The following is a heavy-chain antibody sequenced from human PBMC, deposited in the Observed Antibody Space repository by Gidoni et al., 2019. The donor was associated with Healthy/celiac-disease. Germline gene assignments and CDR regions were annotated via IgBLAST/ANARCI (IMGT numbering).Heavy chain of an antibody. CDR3: ARDDDSSVYHRY. CDR1: GGLMSSGDDY. Sequence: QVQLQKSGSGLVKPSQTLSLTCTVSGGLMSSGDDYLSGIRQPPGKGLEWIGYIYYSGSTYCNPSLKSRITISVDTSKNQFSLKLSSVAAALTAMYYCARDDDSSVYHRYWGQGTLVTVSS. J-gene: IGHJ4*02. D-gene: IGHD3-22*01. CDR2: IYYSGST. V-gene: IGHV4-31*03.